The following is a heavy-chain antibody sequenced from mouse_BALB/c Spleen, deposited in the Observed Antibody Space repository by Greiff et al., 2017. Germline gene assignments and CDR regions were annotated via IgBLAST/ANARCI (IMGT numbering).Heavy chain of an antibody. J-gene: IGHJ4*01. CDR3: ARGEGNGGNYYAMDY. V-gene: IGHV1-18*01. CDR2: INPYNGGT. D-gene: IGHD2-1*01. Sequence: VQLKQSGPELVKPGASMKISCKASGYSFTGYTMNWVKQSHGKNLEWIGLINPYNGGTSYNQKFKGKATLTVDKSSSTAYMELLSLTSEDSAVYYCARGEGNGGNYYAMDYWGQGTSVTVSS. CDR1: GYSFTGYT.